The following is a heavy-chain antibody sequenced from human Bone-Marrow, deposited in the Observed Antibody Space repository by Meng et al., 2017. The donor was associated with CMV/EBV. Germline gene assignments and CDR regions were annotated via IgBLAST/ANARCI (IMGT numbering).Heavy chain of an antibody. V-gene: IGHV4-39*07. J-gene: IGHJ6*02. Sequence: SETLSLTCTVSGDSISSSGYYWGWIRQPPGKGLEWIGSIYYSGSTYYNPSLKSRVTISVDTSKNQFSLKLSSVTAADTAVYYCARDGYYGMDVWGQGTTVTVSS. CDR1: GDSISSSGYY. CDR2: IYYSGST. CDR3: ARDGYYGMDV.